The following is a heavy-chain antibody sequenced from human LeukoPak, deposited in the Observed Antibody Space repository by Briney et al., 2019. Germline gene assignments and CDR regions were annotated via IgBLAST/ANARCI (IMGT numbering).Heavy chain of an antibody. J-gene: IGHJ4*02. CDR1: GYTFTGSGWY. D-gene: IGHD3-10*01. V-gene: IGHV1-2*02. CDR2: LHPNNGAT. CDR3: ARDGPAQMVDLDY. Sequence: ASVKVSCKASGYTFTGSGWYLYWLRQAPGQGLECVGWLHPNNGATGYAQKFQGRVAMTTDTSISTAYMELSRLRPDDTAIYYCARDGPAQMVDLDYWGQGTLVTVSS.